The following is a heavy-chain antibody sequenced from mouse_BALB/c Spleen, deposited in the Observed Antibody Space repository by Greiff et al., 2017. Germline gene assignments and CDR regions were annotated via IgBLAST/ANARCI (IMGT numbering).Heavy chain of an antibody. CDR1: GFTFNTYA. V-gene: IGHV10-1*02. D-gene: IGHD1-1*01. CDR2: IRSKSNNYAT. CDR3: VRHEILRSYAMDY. Sequence: EVQLVESGGGLVQPKGSLKLSCAASGFTFNTYAMTWVRQAPGKGLEWVARIRSKSNNYATYYADSVKDRFTISRDDSQSMLYLQMNNLKTEDTAMYYCVRHEILRSYAMDYWGQGTSVTVSS. J-gene: IGHJ4*01.